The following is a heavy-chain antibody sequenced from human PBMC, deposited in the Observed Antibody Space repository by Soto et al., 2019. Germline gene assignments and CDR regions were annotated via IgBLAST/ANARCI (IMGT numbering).Heavy chain of an antibody. CDR2: ISSDGNRN. J-gene: IGHJ4*02. CDR1: GFTFSSST. CDR3: ARDPFGGGKTSGWFAGWAWGPFAY. Sequence: QVQLVESGGGVVQPGKSLRLSCAASGFTFSSSTMYWVRQLPGKGLEWVAGISSDGNRNYFADSVKGRFTISRDNSRNTRYLQMNSLRLEDTAYYYCARDPFGGGKTSGWFAGWAWGPFAYWGLGMLGTVAS. V-gene: IGHV3-30-3*01. D-gene: IGHD6-19*01.